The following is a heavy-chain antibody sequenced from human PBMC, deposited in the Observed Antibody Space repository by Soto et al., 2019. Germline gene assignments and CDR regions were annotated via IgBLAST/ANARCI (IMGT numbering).Heavy chain of an antibody. CDR3: AKETVSTNYYYYGMDV. CDR2: ISYDGSNK. Sequence: RLSCAASGFTFSSYGMHWVRQAPGKGLEWVAVISYDGSNKYYADSVKGRFTISRDNSKNTLYLQMNSLRAEDTAVYYCAKETVSTNYYYYGMDVWGQGTTVTVSS. CDR1: GFTFSSYG. D-gene: IGHD2-2*01. J-gene: IGHJ6*02. V-gene: IGHV3-30*18.